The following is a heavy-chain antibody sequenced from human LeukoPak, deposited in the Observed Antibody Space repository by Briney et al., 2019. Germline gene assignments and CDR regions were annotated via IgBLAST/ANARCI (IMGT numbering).Heavy chain of an antibody. CDR1: GFTFSSYG. CDR2: IRYDGSNK. Sequence: GGSLRLSCAASGFTFSSYGMHWVRQAPGKGLEWVAFIRYDGSNKYYADSVKGRFTISRDNSKNTLYLQMNSLRAEDTAVYYCASQVVVAAKFRDYYFDYWGQGTLVTVSS. CDR3: ASQVVVAAKFRDYYFDY. J-gene: IGHJ4*02. V-gene: IGHV3-30*02. D-gene: IGHD2-15*01.